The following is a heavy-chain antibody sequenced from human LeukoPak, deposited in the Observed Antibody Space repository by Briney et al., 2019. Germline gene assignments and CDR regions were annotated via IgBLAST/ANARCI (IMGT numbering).Heavy chain of an antibody. V-gene: IGHV1-18*01. D-gene: IGHD4-23*01. CDR1: GNTFTRYG. CDR3: ARDGTALYGGNSQGFDY. J-gene: IGHJ4*02. CDR2: ISAYNGNT. Sequence: ASVTVSCKAFGNTFTRYGISWVRQAPGQGLEWMGWISAYNGNTDYAQKLQGRVTMTTDQSTSTAYMELRSLRSDDTAVYYCARDGTALYGGNSQGFDYWGQGTLVTVSS.